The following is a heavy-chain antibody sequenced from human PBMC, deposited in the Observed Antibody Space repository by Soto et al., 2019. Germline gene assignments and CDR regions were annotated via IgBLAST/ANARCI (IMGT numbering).Heavy chain of an antibody. CDR3: ARGGHVVVVTAALDY. J-gene: IGHJ4*02. CDR1: GDTFTDYY. CDR2: VNPSGGHT. V-gene: IGHV1-46*01. D-gene: IGHD2-21*02. Sequence: QVQLMQSGAEVKKPGASVKVSCKASGDTFTDYYIHWVRQAPGQGLEWMGTVNPSGGHTTYAQHCLGRVTMTRDTSTRTLYRELTSLTSYDTAIYYGARGGHVVVVTAALDYWGQGTLVTVSS.